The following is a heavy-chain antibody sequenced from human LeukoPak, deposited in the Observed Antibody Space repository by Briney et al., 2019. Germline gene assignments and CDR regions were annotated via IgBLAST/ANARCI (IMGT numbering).Heavy chain of an antibody. D-gene: IGHD2-2*03. CDR2: IRSTPDGGAT. CDR1: GFTFISSW. J-gene: IGHJ4*02. Sequence: GGSLRLSCAASGFTFISSWMTWVRQAPGKGLEWVGRIRSTPDGGATDYAAPVKGRFTISRDDSRNTLYLQMSSLRTEDTAVYYCATDLHFGYCTATSCANYWGQGTLVTVSS. CDR3: ATDLHFGYCTATSCANY. V-gene: IGHV3-15*01.